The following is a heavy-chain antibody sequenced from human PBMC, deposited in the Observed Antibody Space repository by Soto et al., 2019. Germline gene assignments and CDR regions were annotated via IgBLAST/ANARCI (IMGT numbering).Heavy chain of an antibody. V-gene: IGHV1-69*02. CDR3: ATSYGSGYRAFDY. CDR1: GDTFSFYT. J-gene: IGHJ4*02. D-gene: IGHD3-10*01. CDR2: VNPVLSMS. Sequence: QVQLVQSGAELKKPGSSVKVSCKASGDTFSFYTINWVRQAPGLGLEWMGRVNPVLSMSNYAQKFRGRVTMTADKSTITAYMELRSLRAEDTAFYYCATSYGSGYRAFDYWGQGALGTVSS.